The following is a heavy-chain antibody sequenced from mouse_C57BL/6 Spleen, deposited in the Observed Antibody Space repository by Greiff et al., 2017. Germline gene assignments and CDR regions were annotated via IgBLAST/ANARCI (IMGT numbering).Heavy chain of an antibody. CDR3: TRLDGNYKSAMDY. V-gene: IGHV1-15*01. CDR1: GYTFTDYE. Sequence: VQLVESGAELVRPGASVTLSCKASGYTFTDYEMHWVKQTPVHGLEWIGAIDPETGGTAYNQKFKGKAILTADKSSSTAYMELRSLTSEDSAVYYCTRLDGNYKSAMDYWGQGTSVTVSS. J-gene: IGHJ4*01. CDR2: IDPETGGT. D-gene: IGHD2-1*01.